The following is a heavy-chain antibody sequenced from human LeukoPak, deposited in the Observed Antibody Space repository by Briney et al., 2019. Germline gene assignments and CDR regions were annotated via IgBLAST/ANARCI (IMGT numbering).Heavy chain of an antibody. J-gene: IGHJ3*02. CDR1: GYTFIGYY. CDR3: ASRDYYVRGAFDI. Sequence: ASVTVSCKASGYTFIGYYMHWVRQAPGQGLEWMGWINPNSGGTNYAQKFQGRVTMTRDTSISTAYMELSRLRSDDTAVYYCASRDYYVRGAFDIWGQGTMVTVSS. V-gene: IGHV1-2*02. CDR2: INPNSGGT. D-gene: IGHD2-21*02.